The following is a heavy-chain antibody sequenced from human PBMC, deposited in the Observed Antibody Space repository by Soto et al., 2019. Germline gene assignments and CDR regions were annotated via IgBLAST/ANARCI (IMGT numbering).Heavy chain of an antibody. V-gene: IGHV3-7*03. D-gene: IGHD1-26*01. CDR3: AESGSYGDFES. CDR2: IRRDSSEI. J-gene: IGHJ4*02. Sequence: GSLRLSCAASGFTFSSYWMSWVRQAPGKGLEWVATIRRDSSEIYYVDSVKGRFTVSRDNAKNSLYLQMNSLRVDDAAVYYCAESGSYGDFESWGQGTPVTVSS. CDR1: GFTFSSYW.